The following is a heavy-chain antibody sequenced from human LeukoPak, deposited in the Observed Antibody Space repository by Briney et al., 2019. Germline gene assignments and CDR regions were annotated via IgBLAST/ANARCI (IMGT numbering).Heavy chain of an antibody. CDR1: GFTFSSYA. CDR2: ISYDGSNK. J-gene: IGHJ6*02. Sequence: GRSLRLSCAASGFTFSSYAMHWVRQAPGKGLEWVAVISYDGSNKYYADSVKGRFTISRDNSKNTLYLQMNSLRAEDTAVYYCARDDVIGAAKKYTYDFWSGYYTDYYYGMDVWGQGTTVTVSS. D-gene: IGHD3-3*01. V-gene: IGHV3-30-3*01. CDR3: ARDDVIGAAKKYTYDFWSGYYTDYYYGMDV.